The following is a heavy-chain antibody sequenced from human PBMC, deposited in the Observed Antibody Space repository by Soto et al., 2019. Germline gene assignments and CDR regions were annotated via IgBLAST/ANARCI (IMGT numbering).Heavy chain of an antibody. CDR3: VRESTTSGPNWFDT. J-gene: IGHJ5*02. CDR2: IYHSGST. Sequence: SETLSLTCSVSGGSINSGRSSWNWIRQSPGKGLEWIAYIYHSGSTYYNPSLKSRVTISVDRSENQFSLKLTSVTAADTAVYYCVRESTTSGPNWFDTWGPGILVTVSS. CDR1: GGSINSGRSS. V-gene: IGHV4-30-2*06. D-gene: IGHD1-1*01.